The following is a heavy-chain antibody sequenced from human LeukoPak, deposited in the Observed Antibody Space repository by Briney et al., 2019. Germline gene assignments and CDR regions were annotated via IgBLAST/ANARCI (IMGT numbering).Heavy chain of an antibody. CDR3: ASAYYYDSSGYGTFDY. CDR1: GGTFSSYA. V-gene: IGHV1-69*05. J-gene: IGHJ4*02. CDR2: ITPIFGTA. Sequence: ASVKVSCKASGGTFSSYAISWVRQAPGQGLEWMGGITPIFGTANYAQKFQGRVTITTDESTSTAYMELSSLRSEDTAVYYCASAYYYDSSGYGTFDYWGQGTLVTVSS. D-gene: IGHD3-22*01.